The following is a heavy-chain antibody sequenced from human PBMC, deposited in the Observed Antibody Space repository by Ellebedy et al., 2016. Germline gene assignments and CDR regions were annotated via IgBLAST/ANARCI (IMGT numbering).Heavy chain of an antibody. Sequence: ASVKVSXXASGYIFTAYFLHWIRQAPDQSLQWLGWIDPSRGATKYAQNLQGRVTITRDTSINTAYIELSRLRSDDTAVYFCARGPSTGDFDFWGQGSLVTVSS. CDR3: ARGPSTGDFDF. D-gene: IGHD7-27*01. CDR1: GYIFTAYF. V-gene: IGHV1-2*02. J-gene: IGHJ4*02. CDR2: IDPSRGAT.